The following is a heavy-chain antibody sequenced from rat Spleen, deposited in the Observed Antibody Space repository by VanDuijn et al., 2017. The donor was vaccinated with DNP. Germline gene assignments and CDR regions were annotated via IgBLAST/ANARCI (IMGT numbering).Heavy chain of an antibody. D-gene: IGHD1-10*01. J-gene: IGHJ3*01. CDR3: ASQIYNNYGDWFAY. CDR1: GFTFSNYY. CDR2: ISTSGSRT. Sequence: EVQLVESGGGLVQPGRSLKLSCAASGFTFSNYYMAWVRQAPKKGLEWVATISTSGSRTYYPDSVKGRFTISRDNAKSSLYLQMNSLKSEDTATYYCASQIYNNYGDWFAYWGQGTLVTVSS. V-gene: IGHV5-25*01.